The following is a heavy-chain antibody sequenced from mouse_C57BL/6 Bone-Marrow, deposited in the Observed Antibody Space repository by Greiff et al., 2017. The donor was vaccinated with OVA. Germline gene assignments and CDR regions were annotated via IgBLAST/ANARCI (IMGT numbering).Heavy chain of an antibody. CDR2: IRNKANNHAT. J-gene: IGHJ4*01. V-gene: IGHV6-6*01. D-gene: IGHD2-5*01. CDR3: TRTGTTYYSNYPYAMDY. CDR1: GFTFSDAW. Sequence: EVKVVESGGGLAQPGGSMKLSCAASGFTFSDAWMDWVRQSPEQGLEWVAEIRNKANNHATYYAESVKGRFTISRDDSKSSVYLQMNSLRAEDTGIYYGTRTGTTYYSNYPYAMDYWGQGTSVTVSA.